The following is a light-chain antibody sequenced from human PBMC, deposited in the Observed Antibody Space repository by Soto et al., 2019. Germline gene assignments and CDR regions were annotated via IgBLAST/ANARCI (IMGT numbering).Light chain of an antibody. CDR3: AAWDDSLDGHVV. Sequence: QSVLTQPPSASGAPGQKVTISCSGSNSNIGSNTVSWFQQLPGRAPNLLLYNNIYRPPGVPDRFSGSKSGTSVSLAISGLQSDDEADYYCAAWDDSLDGHVVFGGGTQLTVL. V-gene: IGLV1-44*01. CDR2: NNI. J-gene: IGLJ7*01. CDR1: NSNIGSNT.